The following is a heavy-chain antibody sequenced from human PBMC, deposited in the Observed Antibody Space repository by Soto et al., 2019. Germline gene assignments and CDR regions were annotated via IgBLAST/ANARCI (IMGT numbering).Heavy chain of an antibody. CDR3: AKAPPIRGLPDY. J-gene: IGHJ4*02. D-gene: IGHD1-26*01. CDR2: MNPNSGNT. Sequence: QGQLGQVWGEVEKPWASGEVSCQASWFPFTRFDINWGRQAPWPGLEWMGWMNPNSGNTGYAQKFQGRVTMTRNTSISTAYMELSSLRSEDTAVYYCAKAPPIRGLPDYWGQGTLVTVSS. CDR1: WFPFTRFD. V-gene: IGHV1-8*01.